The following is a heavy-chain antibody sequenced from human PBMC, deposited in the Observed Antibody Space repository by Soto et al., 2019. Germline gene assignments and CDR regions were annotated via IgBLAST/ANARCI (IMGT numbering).Heavy chain of an antibody. D-gene: IGHD3-3*01. V-gene: IGHV4-34*01. CDR1: GGSFSGYY. CDR3: ARGTHSYDFWSGYSYYYYGMDV. Sequence: SETLSLTCAVYGGSFSGYYWSWIREPPGKGLEWIGEINHSGSTNYNPSLKSRVTISVDTSKNQFSLKLSSVTAADTAVYYCARGTHSYDFWSGYSYYYYGMDVWGQGTTVTVSS. J-gene: IGHJ6*02. CDR2: INHSGST.